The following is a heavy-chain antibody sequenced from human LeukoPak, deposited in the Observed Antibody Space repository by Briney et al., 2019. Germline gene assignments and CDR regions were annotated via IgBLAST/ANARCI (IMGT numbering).Heavy chain of an antibody. CDR2: INGDGTSL. Sequence: GGSLRLSCAASGFTLNTCWMNWVRQAPGKGLVWVSRINGDGTSLTYADSVKGRFTVSRDNAKNTVYLQMNSLRAEDTAVYYCTRDLRMDYYYVDYYYYGMDVWGQGTTVTVSS. V-gene: IGHV3-74*03. D-gene: IGHD3-10*02. J-gene: IGHJ6*02. CDR3: TRDLRMDYYYVDYYYYGMDV. CDR1: GFTLNTCW.